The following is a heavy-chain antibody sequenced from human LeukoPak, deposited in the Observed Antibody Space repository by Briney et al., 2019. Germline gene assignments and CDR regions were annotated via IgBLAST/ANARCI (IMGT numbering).Heavy chain of an antibody. J-gene: IGHJ5*02. Sequence: GGSLRLSCAASGFTFSSYAMSWVRQVPGKGLEWVSAISGSGGSTYYADSVKGRFTISRDNSKNTLYLQMHSLRAEDTAVYYCAKGRAYYYDIYDPWGQGTLVTVSS. CDR1: GFTFSSYA. V-gene: IGHV3-23*01. CDR3: AKGRAYYYDIYDP. CDR2: ISGSGGST. D-gene: IGHD3-22*01.